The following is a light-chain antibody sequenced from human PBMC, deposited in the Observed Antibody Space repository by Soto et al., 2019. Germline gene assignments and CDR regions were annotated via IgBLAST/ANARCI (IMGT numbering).Light chain of an antibody. CDR1: QSISSW. V-gene: IGKV1-5*01. J-gene: IGKJ1*01. CDR2: DAS. Sequence: DIQMTQSPSTLSASVGDRVTITCRASQSISSWLAWYQQKPGKAPKLLIYDASSLESGAPSRFSGSGSGTEFTLTISSLQHDDFATYYCQQYNSYWTFGQGTKVEIK. CDR3: QQYNSYWT.